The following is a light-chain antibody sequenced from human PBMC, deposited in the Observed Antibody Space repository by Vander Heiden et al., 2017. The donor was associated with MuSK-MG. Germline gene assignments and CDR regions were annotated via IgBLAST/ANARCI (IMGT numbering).Light chain of an antibody. J-gene: IGKJ4*02. CDR2: EAS. V-gene: IGKV3-11*01. CDR1: QSVSSY. CDR3: QQRSNWPPGG. Sequence: EIVLTQSPATLSLSPGERATLSCRASQSVSSYLAWYQQKPGQAPRLLIYEASNRATGIPARFSGSGSGTDFTLTISSLEPEDFAVYYCQQRSNWPPGGFGGGTKVEIK.